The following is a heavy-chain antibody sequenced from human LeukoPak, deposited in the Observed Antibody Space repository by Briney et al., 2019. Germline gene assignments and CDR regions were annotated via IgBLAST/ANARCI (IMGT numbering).Heavy chain of an antibody. CDR2: ISAYNGNT. J-gene: IGHJ4*02. V-gene: IGHV1-18*01. CDR3: AVSFGEQGDFDY. D-gene: IGHD3-10*01. CDR1: GYTLTSYG. Sequence: GASVKVSCKASGYTLTSYGISWVRQAPGQGLEWMGWISAYNGNTNYAQKLQGRVTMTTDTSTSTAYMELRSLRSEDTAVYYCAVSFGEQGDFDYWGQGTLVTVSS.